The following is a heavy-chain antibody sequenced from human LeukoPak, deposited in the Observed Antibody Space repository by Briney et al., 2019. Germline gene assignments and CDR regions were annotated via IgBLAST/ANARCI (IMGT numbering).Heavy chain of an antibody. V-gene: IGHV5-51*01. D-gene: IGHD1-1*01. CDR2: IYPGDSDT. CDR3: AKHETGPYFDY. Sequence: GEPLKISCKGSGYSFTTYWIGWVRPMPGKGLECMGIIYPGDSDTRYSPSFQGQVTISADKSFSTAYLQWSSLKASNTAMYYWAKHETGPYFDYWGQGTLVTVSS. J-gene: IGHJ4*02. CDR1: GYSFTTYW.